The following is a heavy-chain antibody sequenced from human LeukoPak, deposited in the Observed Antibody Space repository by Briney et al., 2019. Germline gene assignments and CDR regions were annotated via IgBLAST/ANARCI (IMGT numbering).Heavy chain of an antibody. V-gene: IGHV4-39*01. D-gene: IGHD3-10*02. CDR3: ARRVTTLDYFDY. CDR1: GGSISSSSYY. Sequence: PSETLSLTCTVSGGSISSSSYYWGWIRQPPGKGLEWIGSIYYSGSTYYNPSLKSRVTISVDTSKNQFSLKLSSVTVADTAVYYCARRVTTLDYFDYWGQGTLVTVSS. J-gene: IGHJ4*02. CDR2: IYYSGST.